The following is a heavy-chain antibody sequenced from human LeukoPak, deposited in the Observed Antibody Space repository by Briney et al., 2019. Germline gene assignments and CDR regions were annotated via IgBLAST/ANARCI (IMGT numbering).Heavy chain of an antibody. D-gene: IGHD3-10*01. CDR2: IYYSGST. V-gene: IGHV4-59*01. CDR3: ARIYGSGSYGSEDY. Sequence: SETLSLTCTVSGGSISSYYWSWIRQPPGKGLEWIGYIYYSGSTNYNPSLKSRVTISVDTSKNQFSLKLSSVTAADTAVYYCARIYGSGSYGSEDYWGQGTLVTLSS. CDR1: GGSISSYY. J-gene: IGHJ4*02.